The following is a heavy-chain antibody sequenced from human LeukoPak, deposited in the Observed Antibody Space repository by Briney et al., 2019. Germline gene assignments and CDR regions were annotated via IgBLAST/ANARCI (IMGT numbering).Heavy chain of an antibody. CDR1: GFTFSNYW. D-gene: IGHD3-10*01. CDR3: AREGRGGFDS. V-gene: IGHV3-7*01. CDR2: IKQDGSEK. Sequence: PGGSLRVSCAASGFTFSNYWMSWVRQAPGKGLEWVANIKQDGSEKEFVDSVKGRFTISRDNAKNSLYLQMNSLRADDTAVYYCAREGRGGFDSWGQGTLVTVSS. J-gene: IGHJ4*02.